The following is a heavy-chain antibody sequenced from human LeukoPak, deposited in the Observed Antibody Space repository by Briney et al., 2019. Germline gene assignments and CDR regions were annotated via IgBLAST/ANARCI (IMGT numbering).Heavy chain of an antibody. CDR2: IRYDGSNK. V-gene: IGHV3-30*02. CDR1: GFTFSSYA. CDR3: AKDPRWYYDFWSGYRGWFEP. Sequence: GGSLRLSCAASGFTFSSYAMHWVRQAPGKGLEWVAFIRYDGSNKYYADSVKGRFTISRDNSKNTLYLQMNSLRAEDTAVYYCAKDPRWYYDFWSGYRGWFEPWGQGTLVTVSS. D-gene: IGHD3-3*01. J-gene: IGHJ5*02.